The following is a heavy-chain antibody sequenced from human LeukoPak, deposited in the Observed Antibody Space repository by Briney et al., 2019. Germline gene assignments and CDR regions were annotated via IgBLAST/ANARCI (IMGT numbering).Heavy chain of an antibody. Sequence: PGGSLRLSCAASGFTVSSNYMSWVRQAPGKGLEWVANIKQDGSEKYYVDSVKGRFTISRDNAKNSLYLQMNSLRAEDTAVYYCAISSGYSHYYGMDVWGQGTTVTVSS. D-gene: IGHD3-22*01. V-gene: IGHV3-7*01. CDR2: IKQDGSEK. CDR3: AISSGYSHYYGMDV. CDR1: GFTVSSNY. J-gene: IGHJ6*02.